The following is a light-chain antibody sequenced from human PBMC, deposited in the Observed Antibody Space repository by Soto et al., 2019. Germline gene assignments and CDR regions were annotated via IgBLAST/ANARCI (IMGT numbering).Light chain of an antibody. CDR3: QQANSFPYT. CDR2: AAS. V-gene: IGKV1-12*01. Sequence: DIQMTQSPASVSASVGDRVTITFRASQDISSWLAWYQQKPGKAPKLLIYAASSLQSGVPSRFSGRGSGTAFTLTISSLQPEDFATYYCQQANSFPYTFGQGTKLDIK. CDR1: QDISSW. J-gene: IGKJ2*01.